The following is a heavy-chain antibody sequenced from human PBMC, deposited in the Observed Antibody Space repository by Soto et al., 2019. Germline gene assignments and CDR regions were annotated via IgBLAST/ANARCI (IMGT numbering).Heavy chain of an antibody. Sequence: SVKVSCKASGGTFSSYAISWVRQAPGQGLEWMGGIIPIFGTANYAQKFQGRVTITADKSTSTAYMELSSLRSEDTAVYYCARGPTAMVPYFDYWGQGTLVTVSS. D-gene: IGHD5-18*01. CDR2: IIPIFGTA. J-gene: IGHJ4*02. CDR3: ARGPTAMVPYFDY. V-gene: IGHV1-69*06. CDR1: GGTFSSYA.